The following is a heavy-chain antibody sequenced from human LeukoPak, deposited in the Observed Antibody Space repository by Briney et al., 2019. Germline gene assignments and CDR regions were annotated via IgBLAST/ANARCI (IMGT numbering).Heavy chain of an antibody. J-gene: IGHJ5*02. V-gene: IGHV3-30*04. CDR2: ISYDGSNK. CDR3: ARRGDYYDSSGSRPNWFDP. Sequence: HGRSLRLSCAASGFTFSSYAMHWVRQAPGKGLEWVAVISYDGSNKYYADSVKGRFTISRDNSKNTLYLQMNSLRAEDTAVYYCARRGDYYDSSGSRPNWFDPWGQGTLVTVSS. CDR1: GFTFSSYA. D-gene: IGHD3-22*01.